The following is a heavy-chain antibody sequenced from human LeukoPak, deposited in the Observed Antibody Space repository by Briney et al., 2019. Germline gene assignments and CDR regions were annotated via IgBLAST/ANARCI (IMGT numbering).Heavy chain of an antibody. CDR3: ARDRYSSGWKMDYYYGMDV. CDR1: GGSISSYY. D-gene: IGHD6-19*01. V-gene: IGHV4-4*07. Sequence: SETLSLTCTVSGGSISSYYWSWIRQPAGKGLEWIGRICTSGSTNYNPSLKSRVTMSVDTSKNQFSLKLSSVTAADTAVYYCARDRYSSGWKMDYYYGMDVWGQGTTVTVSS. J-gene: IGHJ6*02. CDR2: ICTSGST.